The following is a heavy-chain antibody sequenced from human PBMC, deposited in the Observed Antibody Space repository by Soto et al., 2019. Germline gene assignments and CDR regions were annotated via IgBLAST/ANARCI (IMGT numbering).Heavy chain of an antibody. V-gene: IGHV4-39*01. Sequence: SETLSLTCSFSGGSISSSSYYLGWIRQPPGKGLEWIGSIYYSGSTYYNPSLKSRVTISVDTSKNQFSLKLSSVTAADTAVYYCARLPYSYYYYYYMDVWGKGTTVTVSS. CDR2: IYYSGST. CDR3: ARLPYSYYYYYYMDV. CDR1: GGSISSSSYY. J-gene: IGHJ6*03. D-gene: IGHD3-16*01.